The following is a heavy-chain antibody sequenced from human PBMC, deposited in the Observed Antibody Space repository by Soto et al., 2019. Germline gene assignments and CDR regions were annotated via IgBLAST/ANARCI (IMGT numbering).Heavy chain of an antibody. CDR1: GYSFSTNW. D-gene: IGHD2-15*01. CDR3: ARGYCSGGSCYYFYGMDV. CDR2: IYPGVSET. Sequence: GESLKISCRGSGYSFSTNWIAWVRQMPGKGLELIGSIYPGVSETRYSPPFQGHVTISAAKSISTAYLQWSSLQASDTAMYYCARGYCSGGSCYYFYGMDVRGQGTTVTVSS. J-gene: IGHJ6*02. V-gene: IGHV5-51*01.